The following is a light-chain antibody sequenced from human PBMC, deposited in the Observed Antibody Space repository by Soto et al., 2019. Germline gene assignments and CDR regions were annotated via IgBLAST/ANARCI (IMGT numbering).Light chain of an antibody. Sequence: EIVLTQSPGTLSLSPGERATLSCRASQSFSSSYLAWYQQKPGQAPSLLIYGASSRATGIPDRFSGSGSGTDFTFTISRLESEDFAEYYCQQYGSSPFTFGPGTKVDIK. CDR3: QQYGSSPFT. J-gene: IGKJ3*01. CDR1: QSFSSSY. CDR2: GAS. V-gene: IGKV3-20*01.